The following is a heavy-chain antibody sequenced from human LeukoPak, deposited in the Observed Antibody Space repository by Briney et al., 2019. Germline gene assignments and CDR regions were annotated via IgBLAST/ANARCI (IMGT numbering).Heavy chain of an antibody. Sequence: ASVKVSCKASGYTFTGYYMHWVRQAPGQGLEWMGIINPSGGSTSYAQKFQGRVTMTRDTSTSTVYTELSSLRSEDTAVYYCARESSGWYELDYWGQGTLVTVSS. D-gene: IGHD6-19*01. CDR3: ARESSGWYELDY. CDR1: GYTFTGYY. CDR2: INPSGGST. J-gene: IGHJ4*02. V-gene: IGHV1-46*01.